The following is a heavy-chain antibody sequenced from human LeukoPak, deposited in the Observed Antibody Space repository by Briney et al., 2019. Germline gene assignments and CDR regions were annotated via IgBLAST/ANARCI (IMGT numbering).Heavy chain of an antibody. CDR2: ISSSSSYI. CDR1: GFTFSSYA. CDR3: ARDPGRPNDY. J-gene: IGHJ4*02. V-gene: IGHV3-21*01. Sequence: GGSLRLSCAASGFTFSSYAMSWVRQAPGKGLEWVSSISSSSSYIYYADSVKGRFTISRDNAKNSLYLQMNSLRAEDTAVYYCARDPGRPNDYWGQGTLVTVSS.